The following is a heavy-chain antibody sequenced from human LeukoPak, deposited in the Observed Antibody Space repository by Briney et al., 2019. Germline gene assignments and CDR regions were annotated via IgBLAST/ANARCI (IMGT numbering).Heavy chain of an antibody. V-gene: IGHV3-23*01. J-gene: IGHJ4*02. D-gene: IGHD5-18*01. CDR2: ISGGGGST. Sequence: GGSLRLSCAASGFTVSSNYMSWVRQAPGKGLEWFSAISGGGGSTYYADSVKGRFTISRDNSKNTLYLQMNSLRAEDTAVYYCAKDISGYSYGTTDYWGQGTLVTVSS. CDR1: GFTVSSNY. CDR3: AKDISGYSYGTTDY.